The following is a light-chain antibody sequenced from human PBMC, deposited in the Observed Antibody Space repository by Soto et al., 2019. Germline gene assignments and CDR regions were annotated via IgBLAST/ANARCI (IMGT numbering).Light chain of an antibody. CDR3: SSYAGSSIYV. J-gene: IGLJ1*01. V-gene: IGLV2-23*02. Sequence: QSALTQPASVSGSPGQSTTLSCYGTSSDVASHNFVSWYQQQPGKAPKLLIYEVRKRPSGVPDRFSGSKSGNTASLTISGLQADDEADYYCSSYAGSSIYVFGPGTKVTVL. CDR1: SSDVASHNF. CDR2: EVR.